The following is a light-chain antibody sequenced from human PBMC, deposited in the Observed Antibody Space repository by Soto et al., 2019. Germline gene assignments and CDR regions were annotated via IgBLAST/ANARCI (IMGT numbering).Light chain of an antibody. CDR2: ATS. Sequence: DIQMTQSPSSLSASVGDRVNMACRASQTVSSYLNWYQQKPGTVPKLLIYATSNLQSGVPSRFSGRGFGTDFTLTISSLQPEDFATYYCQQLNTYPITFGQGTRLEIK. CDR1: QTVSSY. CDR3: QQLNTYPIT. V-gene: IGKV1-39*01. J-gene: IGKJ5*01.